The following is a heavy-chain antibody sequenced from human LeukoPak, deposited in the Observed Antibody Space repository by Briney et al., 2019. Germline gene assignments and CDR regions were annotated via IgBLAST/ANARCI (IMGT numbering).Heavy chain of an antibody. CDR2: IIPVFGTA. J-gene: IGHJ4*02. CDR3: SRTDLERGDFAY. Sequence: ASVKVSCKASGGTFRSYAISWVRQAPGQGLEWIGRIIPVFGTANYAQKFQGRLTIPTDDSTSTAYMDLSILTSEATAFYYSSRTDLERGDFAYWGEGPLVPVS. D-gene: IGHD1-1*01. V-gene: IGHV1-69*05. CDR1: GGTFRSYA.